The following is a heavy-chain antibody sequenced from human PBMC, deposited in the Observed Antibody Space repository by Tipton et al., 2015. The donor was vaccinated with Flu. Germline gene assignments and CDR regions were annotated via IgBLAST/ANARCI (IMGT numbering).Heavy chain of an antibody. CDR1: GGSITTYH. CDR2: MYHTGDA. CDR3: ARLKLFSLVNHDFYYGLDN. J-gene: IGHJ6*02. Sequence: GLVKPSETLSLICSVSGGSITTYHWSWIRQSPGKGPEFIGYMYHTGDAKYSPSLKSRVTISGNTSKNQCSLRLSSVTTAVTAVYYWARLKLFSLVNHDFYYGLDNGGQGTTVIVS. V-gene: IGHV4-59*08. D-gene: IGHD3/OR15-3a*01.